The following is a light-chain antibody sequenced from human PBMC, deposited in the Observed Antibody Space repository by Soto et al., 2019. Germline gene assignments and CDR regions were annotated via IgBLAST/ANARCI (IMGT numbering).Light chain of an antibody. Sequence: QSVLTQPPSVSAAPGQKVTISCSGSSSNIGNNFVSWYQQLPGTAPKLLIYDNNKRPSGIPDRFSGSKSGTSATLAITGLQTGDEADYYCAAWDDSLNGPVFGGGTKLTVL. CDR1: SSNIGNNF. V-gene: IGLV1-51*01. CDR3: AAWDDSLNGPV. CDR2: DNN. J-gene: IGLJ3*02.